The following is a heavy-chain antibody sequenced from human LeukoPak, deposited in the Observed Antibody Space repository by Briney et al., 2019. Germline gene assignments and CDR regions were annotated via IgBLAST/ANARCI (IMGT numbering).Heavy chain of an antibody. J-gene: IGHJ4*02. V-gene: IGHV3-21*01. Sequence: GGSLRLSCAASGFTFSSYSMNWVRQALGKGLEWVSSISSSSSYIYYADSVKGRFTISRDNAKNSLYLQMNSLRAEDTAVYYCARDFTSRYFDNFDYWGQGTLVTVSS. CDR2: ISSSSSYI. CDR3: ARDFTSRYFDNFDY. CDR1: GFTFSSYS. D-gene: IGHD3-9*01.